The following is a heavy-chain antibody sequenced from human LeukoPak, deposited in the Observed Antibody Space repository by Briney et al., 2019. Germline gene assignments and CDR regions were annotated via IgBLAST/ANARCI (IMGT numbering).Heavy chain of an antibody. J-gene: IGHJ6*02. D-gene: IGHD3-10*01. CDR2: INPNSGGT. CDR1: GYTFTGYY. Sequence: ASVEVSCKASGYTFTGYYMHWVRQAPGQGLEWMGRINPNSGGTNYAQKFQGRVTMTRDTSISTAYMELSRLRSDDTAVYYCAYGSGSYYYYYYYGMDVWGQGTTVTVSS. CDR3: AYGSGSYYYYYYYGMDV. V-gene: IGHV1-2*06.